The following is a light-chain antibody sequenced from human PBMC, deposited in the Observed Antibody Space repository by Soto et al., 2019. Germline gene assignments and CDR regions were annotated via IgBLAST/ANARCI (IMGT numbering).Light chain of an antibody. CDR3: SSYAGSNLWV. CDR2: EVS. V-gene: IGLV2-8*01. Sequence: QSALTQSPSASGSPGQSVTISCTGTSSDVGNYKYVSWYRQYPGKAPKLMIYEVSKRPSGVPDRFSGSKSGNTASLTVSGLQVEDEADYYCSSYAGSNLWVFGGGTKLTVL. J-gene: IGLJ3*02. CDR1: SSDVGNYKY.